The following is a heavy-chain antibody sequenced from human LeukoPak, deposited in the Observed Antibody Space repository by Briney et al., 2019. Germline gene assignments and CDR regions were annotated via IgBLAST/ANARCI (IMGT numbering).Heavy chain of an antibody. CDR3: ARDSKQLVLANLNYYYYYMDV. CDR1: SVSISSGSYY. V-gene: IGHV4-61*02. J-gene: IGHJ6*03. Sequence: SETLSLTCTVSSVSISSGSYYWSWIGQPAGKGLEWIGSIYTSGSASGNPSHQSRVTISVDTSKNQFSLKLSSVTAADTAVYYCARDSKQLVLANLNYYYYYMDVWGKGTTVTVSS. D-gene: IGHD6-6*01. CDR2: IYTSGSA.